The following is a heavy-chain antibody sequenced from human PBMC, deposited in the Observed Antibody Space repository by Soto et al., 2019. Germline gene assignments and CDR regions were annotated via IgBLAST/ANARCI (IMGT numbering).Heavy chain of an antibody. CDR2: ISSSSSYI. V-gene: IGHV3-21*01. CDR3: ARDTVTTKYYFDY. CDR1: GFTFSSYS. D-gene: IGHD4-17*01. J-gene: IGHJ4*02. Sequence: LRLSCAASGFTFSSYSMNWVRQAPGKGLEWVSSISSSSSYIYYADSVKGRFTISRDNAKNSLYLQMNSLRAEDTAVYYCARDTVTTKYYFDYWGQGTLVTVSS.